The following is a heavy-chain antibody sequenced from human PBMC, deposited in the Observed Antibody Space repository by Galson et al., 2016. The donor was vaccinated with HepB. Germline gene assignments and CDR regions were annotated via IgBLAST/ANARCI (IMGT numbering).Heavy chain of an antibody. CDR1: GGSIISGSHY. J-gene: IGHJ4*02. V-gene: IGHV4-61*02. CDR2: ISTSGTT. CDR3: ARMPDS. Sequence: TLSLTCTVSGGSIISGSHYWTWIRQPAGKGLEWIGGISTSGTTKYNPSLRSRVTISADTSKTQLSLKLSSVTASGTAMYYCARMPDSWGQGTLVTVSS. D-gene: IGHD2-2*01.